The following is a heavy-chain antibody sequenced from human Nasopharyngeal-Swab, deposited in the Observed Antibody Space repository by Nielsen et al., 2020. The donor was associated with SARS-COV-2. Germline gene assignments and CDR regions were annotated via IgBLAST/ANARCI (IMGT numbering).Heavy chain of an antibody. CDR1: GYSNSSGYY. CDR3: ACHRTASFYY. CDR2: IYHSGST. J-gene: IGHJ4*02. V-gene: IGHV4-38-2*02. Sequence: SETLSLTCTVSGYSNSSGYYWDWIRQSPGKGLEWIGSIYHSGSTYYNPSLKSRVTISVDTSRNHFSLKLRSVTGADTAVYYCACHRTASFYYWGQGTLVTVSS. D-gene: IGHD1-1*01.